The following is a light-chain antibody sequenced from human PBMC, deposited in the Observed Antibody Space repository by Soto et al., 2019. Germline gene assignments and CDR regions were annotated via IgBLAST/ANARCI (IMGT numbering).Light chain of an antibody. Sequence: QSALTQPASVSGSPEQSITISCTGTSSDIGSYDYVSWYQHHPGKAPKLLIYEVSYRPSGVSDRFSGSKSGNTASLIISGLQAEDEADYYCTSYTTSSTWVFGGGTKVTVL. CDR3: TSYTTSSTWV. V-gene: IGLV2-14*01. CDR2: EVS. CDR1: SSDIGSYDY. J-gene: IGLJ3*02.